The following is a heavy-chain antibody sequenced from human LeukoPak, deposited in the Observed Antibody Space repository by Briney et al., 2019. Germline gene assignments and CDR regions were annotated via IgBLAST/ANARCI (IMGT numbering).Heavy chain of an antibody. Sequence: SSQTLSLTCTVSGGSISSSSYYWDWIRQPPGKGLEWIGSIYYSGSTYYNPSLKSRVTISVDTSKNQFSLKLSSVTAADTAVYYCVSPGYYYDSSGRAVAFDIWGQGTMVTVSS. CDR1: GGSISSSSYY. J-gene: IGHJ3*02. V-gene: IGHV4-39*01. CDR2: IYYSGST. CDR3: VSPGYYYDSSGRAVAFDI. D-gene: IGHD3-22*01.